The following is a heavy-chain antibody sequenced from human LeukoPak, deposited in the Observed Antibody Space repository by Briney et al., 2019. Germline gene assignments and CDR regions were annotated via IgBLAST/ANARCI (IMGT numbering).Heavy chain of an antibody. CDR1: GFSLSSYA. D-gene: IGHD3-10*01. CDR3: ARDGGFGFLAAFDI. Sequence: GGSLRLSCAASGFSLSSYAMNWVRQAPWKGLEWISYISGSGSVSYYEDSVKGRFTISRDNAKNSLYLQMNSLRDEDTALYYCARDGGFGFLAAFDIWGQGTMVTVSS. V-gene: IGHV3-48*02. J-gene: IGHJ3*02. CDR2: ISGSGSVS.